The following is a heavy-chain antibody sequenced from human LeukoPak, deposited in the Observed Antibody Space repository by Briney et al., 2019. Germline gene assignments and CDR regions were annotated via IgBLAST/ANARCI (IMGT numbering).Heavy chain of an antibody. CDR3: AGVAAAAFGYYYYGMDV. CDR1: GFTVSSNY. CDR2: IYSGGST. J-gene: IGHJ6*02. Sequence: PGGSLRLSCAASGFTVSSNYMSWVRQAPGKGLEWVLVIYSGGSTYYADSVKGRFTISRDNSKNTLYLQMNSLRAEDTAVYYCAGVAAAAFGYYYYGMDVWGQGTTVTVSS. D-gene: IGHD3-3*02. V-gene: IGHV3-66*01.